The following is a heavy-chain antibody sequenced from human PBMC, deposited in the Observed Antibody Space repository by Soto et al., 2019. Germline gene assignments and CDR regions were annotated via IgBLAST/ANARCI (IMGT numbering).Heavy chain of an antibody. Sequence: EVQLVESGGDLVRPGGSLRLSCAASGFTVSSTYMSWVRQAPGKGLEWVSFIHSDNTFYADSVRGRFTISRDNSKNTVSLQMKSLRADATAVYHCATGMDNAKIPRWGQGTLVTVSS. J-gene: IGHJ1*01. CDR3: ATGMDNAKIPR. V-gene: IGHV3-66*01. CDR1: GFTVSSTY. CDR2: IHSDNT. D-gene: IGHD1-1*01.